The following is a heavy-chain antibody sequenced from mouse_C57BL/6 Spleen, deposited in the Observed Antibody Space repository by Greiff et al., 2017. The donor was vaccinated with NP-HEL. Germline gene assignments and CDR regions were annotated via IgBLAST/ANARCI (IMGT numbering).Heavy chain of an antibody. CDR3: AREDGSSSFDY. J-gene: IGHJ2*01. D-gene: IGHD1-1*01. CDR2: INPGSGGT. CDR1: GYAFTNYL. V-gene: IGHV1-54*01. Sequence: VQLQQSGAELVRPGTSVKVSCKASGYAFTNYLIEWVKQRPGQGLEWIGVINPGSGGTNYNEKFKGKATLTADKSSSTAYMQLSSLTSEDSAVYFCAREDGSSSFDYWGQGTTLTVSS.